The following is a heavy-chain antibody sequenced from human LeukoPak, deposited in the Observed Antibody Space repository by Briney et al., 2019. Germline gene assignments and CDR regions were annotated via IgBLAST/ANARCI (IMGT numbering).Heavy chain of an antibody. CDR3: ARGAPRIGYCSSTSCPKGRLDRNYYFDY. CDR2: INHSGST. J-gene: IGHJ4*02. CDR1: GGSFSGYY. D-gene: IGHD2-2*01. Sequence: SETLSLTCAVYGGSFSGYYWSWIRQPPGKGLEWIGEINHSGSTNYNPSLKSRVTISVDTSKNQFSLKLSSVTAADTAVYYCARGAPRIGYCSSTSCPKGRLDRNYYFDYWGQGTLVTVSS. V-gene: IGHV4-34*01.